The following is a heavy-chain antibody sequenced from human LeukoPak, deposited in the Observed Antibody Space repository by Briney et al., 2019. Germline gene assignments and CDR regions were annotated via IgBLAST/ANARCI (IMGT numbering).Heavy chain of an antibody. Sequence: GGSLRLSCAASGFTVSTNCMTWVRQAPGKVLEWVSTIYSGGTTYYADSVMGRFTISRHNSRNTLYLQMNSLRAEDTAVYYCARVDTVMAYYFDLWGQGTLVTVSS. V-gene: IGHV3-53*04. CDR1: GFTVSTNC. CDR3: ARVDTVMAYYFDL. D-gene: IGHD5-18*01. J-gene: IGHJ4*02. CDR2: IYSGGTT.